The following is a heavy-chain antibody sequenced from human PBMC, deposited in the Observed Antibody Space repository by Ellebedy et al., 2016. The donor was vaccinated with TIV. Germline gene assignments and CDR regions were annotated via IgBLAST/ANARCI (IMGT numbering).Heavy chain of an antibody. CDR3: ARGWTYYDILTGYDY. CDR1: GGSISRGGYY. J-gene: IGHJ4*02. V-gene: IGHV4-31*03. D-gene: IGHD3-9*01. Sequence: SETLSLXXTVSGGSISRGGYYWSWIRQHPGKGLEWIGYIYYSGSTYYNPSLKSRVTISVDTSKNQFSLKLSSVTAADTAVYYCARGWTYYDILTGYDYWGQGTLVTVSS. CDR2: IYYSGST.